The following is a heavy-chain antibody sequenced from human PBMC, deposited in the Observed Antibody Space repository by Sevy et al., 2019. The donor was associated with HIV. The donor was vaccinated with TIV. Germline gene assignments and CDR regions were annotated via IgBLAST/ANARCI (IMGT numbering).Heavy chain of an antibody. J-gene: IGHJ4*02. D-gene: IGHD6-13*01. V-gene: IGHV3-30*02. Sequence: GGSLRLSCTASGFTFSNFGMHWVRQVPGKGLEWVTFIRYDGSDKYYAASVKGRFTISRDDSKNTLYLQMDSLRAEDMAMYYCAKDLAGPGRRYFDNWGQGTLVTVSS. CDR2: IRYDGSDK. CDR3: AKDLAGPGRRYFDN. CDR1: GFTFSNFG.